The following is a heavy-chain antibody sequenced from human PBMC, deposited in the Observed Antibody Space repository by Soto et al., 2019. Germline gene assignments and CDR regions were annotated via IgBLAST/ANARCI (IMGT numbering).Heavy chain of an antibody. V-gene: IGHV3-21*03. D-gene: IGHD6-19*01. J-gene: IGHJ5*02. CDR3: ARDSRTGAGRSWFDT. CDR1: GFTFSSYS. Sequence: PGGSLRLSCAASGFTFSSYSMNWVRQAPGKGLEWVSSISSSSSYIYYADSVKGRFTISRYNANKALHLEMNSLRAADTAVHHCARDSRTGAGRSWFDTWGQGTAVTVAS. CDR2: ISSSSSYI.